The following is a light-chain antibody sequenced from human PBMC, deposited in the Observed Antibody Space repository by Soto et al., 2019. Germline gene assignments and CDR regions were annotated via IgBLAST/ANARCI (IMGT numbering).Light chain of an antibody. CDR1: QSSGNF. V-gene: IGKV3D-15*01. CDR3: QQHNQWPIT. CDR2: YIS. J-gene: IGKJ5*01. Sequence: EIVMAQSPSTLSVSPGDTASLSFRASQSSGNFLAWYQQKPGQAPRLLIYYISTRATGIPARFSGSGSGTEFTLTINSLQSEDSAVYYCQQHNQWPITFGQGTRLEI.